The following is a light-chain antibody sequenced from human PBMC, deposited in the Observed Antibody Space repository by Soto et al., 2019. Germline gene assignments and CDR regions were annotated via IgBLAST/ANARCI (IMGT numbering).Light chain of an antibody. J-gene: IGKJ1*01. Sequence: IVMTQSPATLSVSPGERVTLSCRASQTVTSNLAWYQHKPGQAPRLLIYGAFTRATGVPARFSGSGSGTEFTLTISSLQSEDVAVYYCQEYSDWWTFGQGTKVEIK. CDR2: GAF. CDR3: QEYSDWWT. V-gene: IGKV3-15*01. CDR1: QTVTSN.